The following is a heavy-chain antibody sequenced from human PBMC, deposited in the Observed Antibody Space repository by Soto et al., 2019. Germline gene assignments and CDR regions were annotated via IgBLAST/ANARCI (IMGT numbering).Heavy chain of an antibody. Sequence: GGSLRLSCAGSGFTFSDYYMSWIRQAPGKGLEWVSHISEGGTTIYYSDSVKGRFTVSRDDAKNSLYLQMNSLRVADTAVYYCVREWSAWSRGYWGQGTLVTVS. CDR3: VREWSAWSRGY. D-gene: IGHD6-19*01. J-gene: IGHJ4*02. V-gene: IGHV3-11*01. CDR1: GFTFSDYY. CDR2: ISEGGTTI.